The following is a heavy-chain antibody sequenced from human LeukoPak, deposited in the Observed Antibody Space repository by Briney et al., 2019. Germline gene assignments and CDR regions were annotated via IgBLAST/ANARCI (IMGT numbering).Heavy chain of an antibody. CDR2: ISYDGSNK. J-gene: IGHJ4*02. CDR3: AKDLQYCSGGSCSDY. V-gene: IGHV3-30*18. D-gene: IGHD2-15*01. CDR1: GFTFSGYG. Sequence: GRPLRLSCAASGFTFSGYGVHWVRQAPGKGLEWVAVISYDGSNKYYADSVKGRFTISRDNSKNTLYLQMNSLRAEDTAVYYCAKDLQYCSGGSCSDYWGQGTLVTVSS.